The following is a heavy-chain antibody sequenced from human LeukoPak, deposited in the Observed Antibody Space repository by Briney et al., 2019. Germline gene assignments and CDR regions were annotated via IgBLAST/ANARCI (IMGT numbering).Heavy chain of an antibody. D-gene: IGHD1-1*01. Sequence: PGGSLRLSCAASGFTFSSYEMNWVRQAPGKGLEWVSYISSSGSTIYYTDSVKGRFTISRDNAKNSLYLQMNSLRAEDTAVYYCARGGGGYEWNDGSSGVLSYYFDYWGQGTLVTVSS. CDR2: ISSSGSTI. CDR3: ARGGGGYEWNDGSSGVLSYYFDY. J-gene: IGHJ4*02. V-gene: IGHV3-48*03. CDR1: GFTFSSYE.